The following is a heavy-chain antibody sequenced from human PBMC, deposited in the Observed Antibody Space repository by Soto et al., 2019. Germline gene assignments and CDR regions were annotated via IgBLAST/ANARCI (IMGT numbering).Heavy chain of an antibody. D-gene: IGHD4-17*01. Sequence: GGSLRLSCAASGFTFRNYAMHWVRQAPGKGLEWVVVISYDGSKKYYADSLEGRFTISRDNSNNTLYLQMNSLTDEDTAVYYCVRAPGSATVTTSYVDYWGQGTLVTVSS. CDR3: VRAPGSATVTTSYVDY. CDR1: GFTFRNYA. V-gene: IGHV3-30*03. CDR2: ISYDGSKK. J-gene: IGHJ4*02.